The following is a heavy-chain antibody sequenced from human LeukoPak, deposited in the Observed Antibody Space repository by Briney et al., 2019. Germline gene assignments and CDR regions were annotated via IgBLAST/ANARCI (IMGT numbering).Heavy chain of an antibody. CDR1: GYSFTSYW. CDR2: IYPGDSDT. V-gene: IGHV5-51*01. Sequence: GESLKNSCKGSGYSFTSYWIGWVRQMPGKGLEWMGIIYPGDSDTRYSPSFQGQVTISADKSISTAYLQWSSLKASDTAMYYCARTVLRYFDWSPAGGFDYWGQGTLVTVSS. D-gene: IGHD3-9*01. CDR3: ARTVLRYFDWSPAGGFDY. J-gene: IGHJ4*02.